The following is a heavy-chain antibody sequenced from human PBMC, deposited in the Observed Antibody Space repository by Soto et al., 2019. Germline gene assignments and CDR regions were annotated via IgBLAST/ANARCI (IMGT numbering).Heavy chain of an antibody. J-gene: IGHJ6*02. CDR3: ARVKLRFLEWLPHYGMDV. D-gene: IGHD3-3*01. CDR2: IYHSGST. Sequence: SETLSLTCAVSGGSISSSNWWSWVRQPPGKGLEWIGEIYHSGSTNYNPSLKSRVTISVDKSKNQFSLKLSSVTAADTAVYYCARVKLRFLEWLPHYGMDVWGQGTPVTVSS. V-gene: IGHV4-4*02. CDR1: GGSISSSNW.